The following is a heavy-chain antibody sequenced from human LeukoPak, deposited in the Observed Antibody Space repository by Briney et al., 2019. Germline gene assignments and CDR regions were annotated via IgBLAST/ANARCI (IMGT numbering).Heavy chain of an antibody. D-gene: IGHD5-18*01. CDR3: ARLGGYSYGYPTH. CDR1: GGSISSSSYY. J-gene: IGHJ4*02. V-gene: IGHV4-39*01. CDR2: IYYSGST. Sequence: SETLSLTCTVSGGSISSSSYYWGWIRQPPGKGLEWIGSIYYSGSTYYNPSLKSRVTISVDTSKNQFSLKLSSVTAADTAVYYCARLGGYSYGYPTHWGQGTLVTVSS.